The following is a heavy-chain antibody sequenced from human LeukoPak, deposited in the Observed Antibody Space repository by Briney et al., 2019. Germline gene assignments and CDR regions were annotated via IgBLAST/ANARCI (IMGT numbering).Heavy chain of an antibody. CDR1: GGSFSGYY. Sequence: SETLSLTCAVYGGSFSGYYWSWIRQPPGKGLEWIGEINHSGSTNYNPSLKSRVTISVDTSKNQFSLKLSSVTAADTAVYYCAREPSYYDSSGSRFDYWGQGTLVAVSS. D-gene: IGHD3-22*01. CDR3: AREPSYYDSSGSRFDY. V-gene: IGHV4-34*01. J-gene: IGHJ4*02. CDR2: INHSGST.